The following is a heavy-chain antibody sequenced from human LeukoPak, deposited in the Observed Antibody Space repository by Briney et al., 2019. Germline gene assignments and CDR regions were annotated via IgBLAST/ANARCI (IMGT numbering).Heavy chain of an antibody. Sequence: SETLSLTCNVSGGSISSSTYYWGWIRQPPGKGLEWIGSIYYSGRTYYNPSLKSRVTISVDTSTNQISLQLSSVTAADTAVYYCARHSAAVLAPADYWGQGTLVTVSS. D-gene: IGHD4/OR15-4a*01. CDR2: IYYSGRT. CDR3: ARHSAAVLAPADY. V-gene: IGHV4-39*01. J-gene: IGHJ4*02. CDR1: GGSISSSTYY.